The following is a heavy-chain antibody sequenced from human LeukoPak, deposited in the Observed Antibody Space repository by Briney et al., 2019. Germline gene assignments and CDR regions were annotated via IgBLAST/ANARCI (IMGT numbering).Heavy chain of an antibody. Sequence: NPSETLSLTCAVSGGSFSAYYWTWIRQPPGKGLEWIGEINHSGSANYNPSLKSRVTISLDTSKNQFSLKLSSVTAADTAVYYCARERDYGDYAQNWFDPWGQGTLVTVSS. J-gene: IGHJ5*02. V-gene: IGHV4-34*01. D-gene: IGHD4-17*01. CDR2: INHSGSA. CDR3: ARERDYGDYAQNWFDP. CDR1: GGSFSAYY.